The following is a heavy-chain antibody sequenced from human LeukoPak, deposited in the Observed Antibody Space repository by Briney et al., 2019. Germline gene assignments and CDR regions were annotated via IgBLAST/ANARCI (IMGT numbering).Heavy chain of an antibody. D-gene: IGHD1-7*01. CDR2: ISGSGGTT. CDR1: GFTFNSYA. V-gene: IGHV3-23*01. Sequence: GGSLRLSCAASGFTFNSYAMNWVRQAPGKGLEWVSAISGSGGTTYYADSVKGRFTISRDNSKNTLYLQMNSLRAEDTAVYYCPQQLPHGHYWGQGTLVTVSS. CDR3: PQQLPHGHY. J-gene: IGHJ4*02.